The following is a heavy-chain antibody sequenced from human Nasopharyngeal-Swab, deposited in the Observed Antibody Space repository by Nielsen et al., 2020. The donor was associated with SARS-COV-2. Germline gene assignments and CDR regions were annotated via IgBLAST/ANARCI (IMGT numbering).Heavy chain of an antibody. CDR2: ISWDGLTI. V-gene: IGHV3-9*03. J-gene: IGHJ4*02. CDR3: AKATNARYDFWSGSFDY. CDR1: GFIFDDYG. D-gene: IGHD3-3*01. Sequence: SLKISCAASGFIFDDYGMHWVRQAPGKGLEWVSGISWDGLTIGYADSVKGRFTISRDNAKNSLYLQMNSLRVEDMAFYYCAKATNARYDFWSGSFDYWGQGTLVTVSS.